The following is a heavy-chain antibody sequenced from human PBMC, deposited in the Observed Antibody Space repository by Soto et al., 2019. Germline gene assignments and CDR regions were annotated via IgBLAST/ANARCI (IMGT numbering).Heavy chain of an antibody. CDR2: ISYDGSNK. CDR1: GFTFSSYG. CDR3: APSGGYCSSTSSYWLYYYGMDV. J-gene: IGHJ6*02. V-gene: IGHV3-30*03. Sequence: GGSLRLSCAASGFTFSSYGMHCVRQAPGKGLEWVAVISYDGSNKYYADSVKGRFTISRDNSKNTLYLQMNSLRAEDTAVYYCAPSGGYCSSTSSYWLYYYGMDVWGQGTTVTVSS. D-gene: IGHD2-2*01.